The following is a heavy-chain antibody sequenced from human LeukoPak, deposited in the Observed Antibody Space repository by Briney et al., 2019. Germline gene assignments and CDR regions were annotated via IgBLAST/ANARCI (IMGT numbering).Heavy chain of an antibody. J-gene: IGHJ4*02. CDR2: LRYDDNE. CDR3: AKEPVNHGSSSSCYGLDS. V-gene: IGHV3-30*02. Sequence: GGPLRLSCAASGFTVNTYGVHWVRQATGKGLEWVSYLRYDDNECYVDSVKGRFTISRDTSSNILYLQMNSLRPEDTAVYYCAKEPVNHGSSSSCYGLDSWGQGTLVTVSS. D-gene: IGHD2-2*01. CDR1: GFTVNTYG.